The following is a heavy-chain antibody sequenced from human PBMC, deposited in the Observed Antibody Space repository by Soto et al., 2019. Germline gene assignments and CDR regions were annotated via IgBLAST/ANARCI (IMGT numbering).Heavy chain of an antibody. CDR3: ARVQIGYCSSTSCRDYYYYYMDV. CDR2: INTGNGDT. CDR1: GYTFINYP. D-gene: IGHD2-2*03. Sequence: ASVKVSCKASGYTFINYPMQWVRPAPGQRLEWMGWINTGNGDTEYPQKFQVRATIPRATSASTAYMELSSLRSEDTAVYYCARVQIGYCSSTSCRDYYYYYMDVWGKGTTVTVSS. V-gene: IGHV1-3*04. J-gene: IGHJ6*03.